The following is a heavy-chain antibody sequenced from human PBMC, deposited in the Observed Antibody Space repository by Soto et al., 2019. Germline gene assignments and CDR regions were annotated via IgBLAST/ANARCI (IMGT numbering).Heavy chain of an antibody. D-gene: IGHD3-3*01. CDR3: AKGQRISIFGVAIRAEYFQH. CDR1: GFTFNSYA. V-gene: IGHV3-23*01. J-gene: IGHJ1*01. CDR2: ISDGGGTT. Sequence: EVQLLESGGGLLQPGGSLRLSCAASGFTFNSYAMSWVRQAPGKGLEWVSYISDGGGTTYYADSVKGRFTISRDKSKNTVELQMNSLRADDTAVYYCAKGQRISIFGVAIRAEYFQHWGQGALVTVSS.